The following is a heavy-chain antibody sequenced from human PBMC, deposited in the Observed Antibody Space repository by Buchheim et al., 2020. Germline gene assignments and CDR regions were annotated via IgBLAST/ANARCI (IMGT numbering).Heavy chain of an antibody. CDR1: GFTFSSYD. V-gene: IGHV3-30*18. CDR2: ISFDGSVK. D-gene: IGHD3-22*01. J-gene: IGHJ6*02. Sequence: QVQLVESGGGVVQPGRSLRLSCAASGFTFSSYDMHWVRQAPGKGLEWVAVISFDGSVKYYADSVKGRFTISRDNSKNTLYLQMNRLRAEDTAVYYCAKGVSSGYYYDYYYGMDVWGQGTT. CDR3: AKGVSSGYYYDYYYGMDV.